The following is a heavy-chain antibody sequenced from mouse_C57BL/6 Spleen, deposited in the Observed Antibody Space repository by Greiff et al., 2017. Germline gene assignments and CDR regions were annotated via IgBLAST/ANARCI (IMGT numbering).Heavy chain of an antibody. J-gene: IGHJ4*01. Sequence: EVKLVESEGGLVQPGSSMKLSCTASGFTFSDYYMAWVRQVPEKGLEWVANINYDGSSTYYLDSLKSRFIISRDNAKNILYLQMSSLKSEDTATYYCAREVGYYGRMDYWGQGTSVTVSS. CDR1: GFTFSDYY. V-gene: IGHV5-16*01. CDR3: AREVGYYGRMDY. CDR2: INYDGSST. D-gene: IGHD1-1*01.